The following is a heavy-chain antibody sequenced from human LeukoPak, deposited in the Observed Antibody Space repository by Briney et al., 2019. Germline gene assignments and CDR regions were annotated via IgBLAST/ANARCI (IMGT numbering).Heavy chain of an antibody. V-gene: IGHV3-21*01. CDR1: GFTFSSYS. J-gene: IGHJ4*02. CDR3: ARGPSGYHNT. CDR2: ISGNSVHI. D-gene: IGHD5-12*01. Sequence: GESLRLSCAASGFTFSSYSMNWVRQAPGKGLQWVSSISGNSVHILYADSVKGRFTISRDNATNSVHLQMNSLRAEDTAVYYCARGPSGYHNTGGQGTLVTVSS.